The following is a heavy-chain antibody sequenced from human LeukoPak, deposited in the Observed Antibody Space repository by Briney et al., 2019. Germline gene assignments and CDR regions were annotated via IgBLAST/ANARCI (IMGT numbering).Heavy chain of an antibody. D-gene: IGHD4-17*01. CDR3: ARDLPYGDYFAYGYYFDY. J-gene: IGHJ4*02. Sequence: KSGGSLRLSCAASGFTFSSYSMNWVRQAPGKGLEWVSSISSSSSYIYYADSVKGRFTISRDNAKNSLYLQMNSLRAEDTAVYYCARDLPYGDYFAYGYYFDYWGQGTLVTVSS. V-gene: IGHV3-21*01. CDR2: ISSSSSYI. CDR1: GFTFSSYS.